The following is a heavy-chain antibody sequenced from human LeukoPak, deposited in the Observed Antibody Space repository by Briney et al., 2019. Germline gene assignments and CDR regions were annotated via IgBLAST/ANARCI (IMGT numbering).Heavy chain of an antibody. Sequence: GGSLRLSCAASGFTFSSYTMHWVGQAPGKGLEGVAVISYDESNKYYADSVKGRFTISRDNSKNTLYLQMNSLRAEDTAVYYCAKHVGYCSSNSCYFDYWGQGTLVTVSS. CDR3: AKHVGYCSSNSCYFDY. CDR2: ISYDESNK. D-gene: IGHD2-2*01. CDR1: GFTFSSYT. J-gene: IGHJ4*02. V-gene: IGHV3-30-3*02.